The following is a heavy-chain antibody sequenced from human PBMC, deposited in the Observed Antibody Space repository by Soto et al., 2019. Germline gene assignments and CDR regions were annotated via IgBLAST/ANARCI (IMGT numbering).Heavy chain of an antibody. D-gene: IGHD5-18*01. V-gene: IGHV1-69*01. CDR2: LTPLYGTA. CDR3: VRDLTLGYRSGGDGFDV. J-gene: IGHJ3*01. Sequence: VHLEQSGAEVKKPGSSVKVSCKASGGIFKTDAVAWVRQAPGQGLEWVGGLTPLYGTANYAQKLQGRVTITADESTGEAYMEVSSLRAEDTAVYYCVRDLTLGYRSGGDGFDVWGQGTMVTVSS. CDR1: GGIFKTDA.